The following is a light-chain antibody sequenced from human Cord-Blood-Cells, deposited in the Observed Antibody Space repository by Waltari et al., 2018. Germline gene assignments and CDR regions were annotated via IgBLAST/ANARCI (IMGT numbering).Light chain of an antibody. CDR3: SSYTSSSTLYV. Sequence: QSALTQPASVSGSPGQSITISCTGPSSDVGGYNYVPWYQQHSGKAPKLMIYEVSNRPSGVSNRFSGSKSGNTASLTISGLQAEDEADYYCSSYTSSSTLYVFGTGTKVTVL. V-gene: IGLV2-14*01. CDR2: EVS. J-gene: IGLJ1*01. CDR1: SSDVGGYNY.